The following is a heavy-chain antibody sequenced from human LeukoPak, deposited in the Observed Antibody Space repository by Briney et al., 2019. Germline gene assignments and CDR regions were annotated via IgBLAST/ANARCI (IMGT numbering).Heavy chain of an antibody. V-gene: IGHV4-39*07. J-gene: IGHJ4*02. CDR1: GGSISSSSYY. D-gene: IGHD4-17*01. Sequence: SETLSLTCTVSGGSISSSSYYWGWIRQPPGTGLEWIGEINHSGSTNYNPSLKSRVTISVDTSKNQFSLKLSSVTAADTAVYYCARLNYGVSDYWGQGTLVTVSS. CDR3: ARLNYGVSDY. CDR2: INHSGST.